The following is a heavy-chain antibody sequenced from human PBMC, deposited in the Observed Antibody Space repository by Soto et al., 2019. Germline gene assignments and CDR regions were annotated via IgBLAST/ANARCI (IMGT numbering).Heavy chain of an antibody. CDR3: ARGDSFSCGCDCPHFDS. D-gene: IGHD2-21*02. CDR1: GFTFSSYG. J-gene: IGHJ4*02. CDR2: IWYDGSNK. Sequence: QVQLVESGGGVVQPGRSLRLSCAASGFTFSSYGMHWVRQAPGKGLEWVAVIWYDGSNKYYADSVKGRFTISRDNSKNTQYLQMNSLRADDTAVYYCARGDSFSCGCDCPHFDSWCQGTLVTVS. V-gene: IGHV3-33*01.